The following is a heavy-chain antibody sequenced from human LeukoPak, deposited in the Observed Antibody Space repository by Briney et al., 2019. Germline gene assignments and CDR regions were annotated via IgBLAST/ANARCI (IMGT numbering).Heavy chain of an antibody. CDR1: GFTFSSYG. J-gene: IGHJ4*02. CDR3: ARERQNKDFWSGGDY. CDR2: ISSSSSTI. Sequence: GGSLRLSCAASGFTFSSYGMNWVRQAPGKGLEWVSYISSSSSTIYYADSVKGRFTISRDNAKNSLYLQMNSLRAEDTAVYYCARERQNKDFWSGGDYWGQGTLVTVSS. D-gene: IGHD3-3*01. V-gene: IGHV3-48*04.